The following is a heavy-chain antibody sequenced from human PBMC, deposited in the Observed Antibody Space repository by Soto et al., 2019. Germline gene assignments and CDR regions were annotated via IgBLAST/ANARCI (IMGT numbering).Heavy chain of an antibody. CDR3: ARGAPDYDFWSGLSDYYYYYGMDV. D-gene: IGHD3-3*01. CDR1: GFTFSSYS. Sequence: VGSLRLSGAASGFTFSSYSMNWVRQAPGKGLEWVSSISSSSYIYYADSVKGRFTISRDNAKNSLYLQMNSLRAEDTAVYYCARGAPDYDFWSGLSDYYYYYGMDVWGQGTTVTVSS. CDR2: ISSSSYI. J-gene: IGHJ6*02. V-gene: IGHV3-21*01.